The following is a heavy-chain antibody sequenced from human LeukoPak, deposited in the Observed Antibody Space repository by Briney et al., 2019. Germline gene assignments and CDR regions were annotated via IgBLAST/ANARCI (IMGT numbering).Heavy chain of an antibody. CDR3: ARHKKGDYVWGSYRSPFDY. CDR1: GFSFSSYW. J-gene: IGHJ4*02. V-gene: IGHV3-7*01. Sequence: GGSLRLSCTASGFSFSSYWMSWVRQAPGKGLEWVANIKQDGSEKYYVDSVKGRFTISRDNAKNSLYLQMNSLRAEDTAVYYCARHKKGDYVWGSYRSPFDYWGQGTLVTVSS. D-gene: IGHD3-16*02. CDR2: IKQDGSEK.